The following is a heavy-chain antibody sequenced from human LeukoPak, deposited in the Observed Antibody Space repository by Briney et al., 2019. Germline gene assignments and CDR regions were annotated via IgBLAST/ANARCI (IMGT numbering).Heavy chain of an antibody. CDR2: IYYSGST. J-gene: IGHJ4*02. CDR3: ARSPTAAGTPYFDY. Sequence: SETLSLTCTVSGGSISSSSYYWGWIRQPPGKGLEWIGSIYYSGSTYYNPSLKSRVTISVDTSKNQFSLKLSSATAADTAVYYCARSPTAAGTPYFDYWGQGTLVTVSS. V-gene: IGHV4-39*01. D-gene: IGHD6-13*01. CDR1: GGSISSSSYY.